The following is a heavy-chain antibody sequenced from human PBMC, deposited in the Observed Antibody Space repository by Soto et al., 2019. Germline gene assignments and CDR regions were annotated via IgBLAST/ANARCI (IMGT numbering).Heavy chain of an antibody. CDR1: GGTFNNYA. CDR2: IIPLVGSI. D-gene: IGHD3-22*01. CDR3: ACHYYDGSAYIYYFEY. J-gene: IGHJ4*02. V-gene: IGHV1-69*04. Sequence: SVKVSCKASGGTFNNYAFSWLRQAPGQGLEWMGRIIPLVGSINYARRFQDTVTITADKATNTAYMELSSLTSEDTAFYYCACHYYDGSAYIYYFEYWGQGTRVTVSS.